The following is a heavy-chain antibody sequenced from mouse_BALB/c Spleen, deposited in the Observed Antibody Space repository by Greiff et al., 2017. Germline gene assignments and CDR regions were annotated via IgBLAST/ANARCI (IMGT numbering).Heavy chain of an antibody. CDR1: GYTFTDYE. Sequence: QVQLQQSGAELVRPGASVTLSCKASGYTFTDYEMHWVKQTPVHGLEWIGAIDPETGGTAYNQKFKGKATLTADKSSSTAYMELRSLTSEDSAVYYCTRYGDYYGSSSAWFAYWGQGTLVTVSA. D-gene: IGHD1-1*01. CDR2: IDPETGGT. J-gene: IGHJ3*01. CDR3: TRYGDYYGSSSAWFAY. V-gene: IGHV1-15*01.